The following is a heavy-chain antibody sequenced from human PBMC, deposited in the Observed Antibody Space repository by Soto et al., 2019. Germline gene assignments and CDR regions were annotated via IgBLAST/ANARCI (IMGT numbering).Heavy chain of an antibody. J-gene: IGHJ4*02. CDR1: CGSFKSGSYS. CDR2: VYHTGRT. V-gene: IGHV4-61*01. CDR3: ARDFAYFDS. D-gene: IGHD3-3*01. Sequence: QVQLQESGPGLVKPSETLSLTCTVYCGSFKSGSYSWSWIRQPPGKGLEWIGYVYHTGRTSYNPCLKSRVSISMDTSTIQFSLNLDSVTAADTAVYFCARDFAYFDSWGQGTLVTVSA.